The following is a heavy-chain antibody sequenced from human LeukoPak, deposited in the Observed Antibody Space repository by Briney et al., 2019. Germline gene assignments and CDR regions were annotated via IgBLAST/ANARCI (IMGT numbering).Heavy chain of an antibody. CDR3: AREVVGYSSSASCHPPWRNGMDV. CDR2: ISYDGSNK. J-gene: IGHJ6*02. Sequence: PGGSLRLSCAASGFTFRSYAMHWVRQAPGKGLEWVAVISYDGSNKYYADSVKGRFTISRDNSKNTLYLQMNSLRAEDTAVYYCAREVVGYSSSASCHPPWRNGMDVWGQGTTVTVSS. D-gene: IGHD2-2*01. CDR1: GFTFRSYA. V-gene: IGHV3-30-3*01.